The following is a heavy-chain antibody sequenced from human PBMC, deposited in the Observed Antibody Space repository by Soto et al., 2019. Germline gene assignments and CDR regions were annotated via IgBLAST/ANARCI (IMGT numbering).Heavy chain of an antibody. CDR2: IWYDGSNK. J-gene: IGHJ6*02. Sequence: SGGSLRLSCAASGFTFSSYGMHWVRQAPGKGLEWVAVIWYDGSNKYYADSVKGRFTISRDNSKNTLYLQMNSLRAEDTAVYYCARGVSLVGIAAPYGMDVWGQGTTVTVSS. CDR1: GFTFSSYG. V-gene: IGHV3-33*01. CDR3: ARGVSLVGIAAPYGMDV. D-gene: IGHD6-13*01.